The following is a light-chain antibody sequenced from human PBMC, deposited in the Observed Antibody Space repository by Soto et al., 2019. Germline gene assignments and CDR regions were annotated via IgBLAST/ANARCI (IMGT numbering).Light chain of an antibody. CDR3: QKYNTAPLT. CDR2: DAS. J-gene: IGKJ4*01. Sequence: DIQMTQSPSTLSASVGDRVTITCRASQSISSWLAWYQQKPGKAPKLLIYDASTLQSGVPSRFSGSGYGTEFTLTISNLQPEDVATYYCQKYNTAPLTFGGGTKVDIK. V-gene: IGKV1-5*01. CDR1: QSISSW.